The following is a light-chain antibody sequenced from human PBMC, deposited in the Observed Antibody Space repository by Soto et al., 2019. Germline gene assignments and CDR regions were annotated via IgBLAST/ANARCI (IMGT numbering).Light chain of an antibody. CDR3: QQYGSSHST. Sequence: EIVLTQSPGTLSLSPGERATLSCRASQSVSSSYLAWYQQKPGQAPRLLIYGASSRATGIPDRFSGSGSGTDFTLTISRLEPEAFAVYYCQQYGSSHSTFGQGTKVEIK. J-gene: IGKJ1*01. CDR1: QSVSSSY. CDR2: GAS. V-gene: IGKV3-20*01.